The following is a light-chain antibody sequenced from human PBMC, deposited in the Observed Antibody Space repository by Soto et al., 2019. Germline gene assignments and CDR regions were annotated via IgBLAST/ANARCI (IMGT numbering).Light chain of an antibody. Sequence: MSQSPATLSVSQGERVTFSCRTSQGVSRKLAWYQHKPGQAPRLLISGASTGATGIPARFSGSGSGTDFTLTISRLEPEDFAVYYCQQYGSAGTCGQGTK. CDR3: QQYGSAGT. CDR1: QGVSRK. J-gene: IGKJ1*01. V-gene: IGKV3-15*01. CDR2: GAS.